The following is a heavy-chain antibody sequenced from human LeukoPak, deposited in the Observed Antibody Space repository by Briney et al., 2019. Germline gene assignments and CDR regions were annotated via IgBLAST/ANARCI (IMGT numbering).Heavy chain of an antibody. J-gene: IGHJ4*02. CDR3: ARESYFYRAVDY. Sequence: GGSLRLSCAASGFTFSSYSLHWVRQAPGKGLEWVSSISSSSIYIYYADSMKGRVTISRDNAKNSLYLQMNSLRAEDTAVYYCARESYFYRAVDYWGQGTLVTVSS. D-gene: IGHD1-26*01. V-gene: IGHV3-21*01. CDR2: ISSSSIYI. CDR1: GFTFSSYS.